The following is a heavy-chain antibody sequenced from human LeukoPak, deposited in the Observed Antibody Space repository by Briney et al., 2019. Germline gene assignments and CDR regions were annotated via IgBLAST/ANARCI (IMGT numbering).Heavy chain of an antibody. CDR2: IIPIFGTA. CDR1: GGTFSSYA. CDR3: ARVAKEEISHYMDV. D-gene: IGHD3-3*02. J-gene: IGHJ6*03. Sequence: GASVKVSCKASGGTFSSYAISWVRQAPGQGLEWMGGIIPIFGTANYAQKFQGRVTITTDESTSTAYMELSSLRSEDTAVYYCARVAKEEISHYMDVWGKGTTVIVSS. V-gene: IGHV1-69*05.